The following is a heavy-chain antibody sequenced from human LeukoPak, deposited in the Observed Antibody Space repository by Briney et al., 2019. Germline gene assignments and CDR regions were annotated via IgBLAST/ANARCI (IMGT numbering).Heavy chain of an antibody. J-gene: IGHJ4*01. D-gene: IGHD5-18*01. CDR1: GFTFSSFT. Sequence: GGSLRLSCAASGFTFSSFTMDWVRQAPGKGLEWVSYISSGSTTIYYADSVKGRFTVSRDNAKNSLFLQMNSLRAEDTAVYYCVRDEGYSYGPYDYWGQGTLVTVTS. CDR3: VRDEGYSYGPYDY. V-gene: IGHV3-48*01. CDR2: ISSGSTTI.